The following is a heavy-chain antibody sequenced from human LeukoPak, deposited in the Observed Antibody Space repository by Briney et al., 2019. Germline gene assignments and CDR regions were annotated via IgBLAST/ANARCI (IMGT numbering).Heavy chain of an antibody. V-gene: IGHV3-7*01. Sequence: SGGSLRLSCEASGFTFSSYWMSWVRPPPGKGLEWVANIKQDGGEKYYVDSVKGRFTISRDNAKNSLYLQMNSLRAEDTAVYYCARDRYISRSWGYDFDYWGQGTLVTVSS. CDR3: ARDRYISRSWGYDFDY. CDR2: IKQDGGEK. CDR1: GFTFSSYW. D-gene: IGHD6-13*01. J-gene: IGHJ4*02.